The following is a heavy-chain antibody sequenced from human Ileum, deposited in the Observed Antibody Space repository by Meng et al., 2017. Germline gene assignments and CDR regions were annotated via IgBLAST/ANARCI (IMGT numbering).Heavy chain of an antibody. CDR2: ISVSADST. D-gene: IGHD3-10*01. V-gene: IGHV3-23*01. CDR3: AKYSGSYFYYGMDV. J-gene: IGHJ6*02. CDR1: GFTFSGHA. Sequence: GGSLRLSCAASGFTFSGHAMSWVRQAPGKGLEWVSSISVSADSTYYAGSVKGRFTISRDNSKNTLYLQMNSLRVEDTAVYYCAKYSGSYFYYGMDVWGLGTTVTVSS.